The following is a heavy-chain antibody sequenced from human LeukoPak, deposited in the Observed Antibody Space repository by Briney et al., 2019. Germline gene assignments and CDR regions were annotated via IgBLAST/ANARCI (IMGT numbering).Heavy chain of an antibody. CDR1: GFYPGNDW. D-gene: IGHD6-13*01. J-gene: IGHJ3*02. CDR2: IKQDEIEP. Sequence: GGSLRHSCGASGFYPGNDWMSTVRQAPGRRLEWLADIKQDEIEPYDFPSVNRRFTISSDRDRNPVYQQMNSLRADETAVYFCARFIASPGPDAFDIWGQGTLVTVSS. V-gene: IGHV3-7*01. CDR3: ARFIASPGPDAFDI.